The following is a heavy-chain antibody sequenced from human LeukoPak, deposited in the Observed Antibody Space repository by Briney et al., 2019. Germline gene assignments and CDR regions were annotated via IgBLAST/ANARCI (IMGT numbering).Heavy chain of an antibody. Sequence: GGSLRLTCAASGFTFSSYAMHWVRQAPGKGLEGVAVISYDGSNKYYADSVKGRFTISRDNSKNTLYLQMNSLRAEDTAVYYCARLAVGGSYYEAFSDYWGQGTLVTVSS. CDR2: ISYDGSNK. CDR3: ARLAVGGSYYEAFSDY. D-gene: IGHD1-26*01. J-gene: IGHJ4*02. V-gene: IGHV3-30-3*01. CDR1: GFTFSSYA.